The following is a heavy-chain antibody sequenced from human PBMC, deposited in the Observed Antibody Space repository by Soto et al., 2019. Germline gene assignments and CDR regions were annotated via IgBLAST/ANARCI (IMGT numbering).Heavy chain of an antibody. CDR1: GGSVSSGSYY. D-gene: IGHD6-6*01. CDR3: ARFSFRNLIAARHSDY. V-gene: IGHV4-61*01. CDR2: IYYSGST. Sequence: SETLSLTCTVSGGSVSSGSYYWSWIRQPPGKGLEWIGYIYYSGSTNYNPSLKSRVTISVDTSKNQFSLKLSSVTAADTAVYYCARFSFRNLIAARHSDYWGQGTLVTVSS. J-gene: IGHJ4*02.